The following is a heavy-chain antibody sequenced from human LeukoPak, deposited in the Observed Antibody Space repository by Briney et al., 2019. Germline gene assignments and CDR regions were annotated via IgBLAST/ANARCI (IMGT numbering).Heavy chain of an antibody. CDR1: GFTFTSYT. D-gene: IGHD2-2*01. CDR3: AKVRRPYQLLQNPYYFDY. CDR2: ISSSSIDI. Sequence: GGSLRLSCAASGFTFTSYTMNWVRQAPGKGLEWVSSISSSSIDISYADSLKGRFTISRDNSKNTLYLQMNSLRAEDTAVYYCAKVRRPYQLLQNPYYFDYWGQGTLVTVSS. J-gene: IGHJ4*02. V-gene: IGHV3-21*04.